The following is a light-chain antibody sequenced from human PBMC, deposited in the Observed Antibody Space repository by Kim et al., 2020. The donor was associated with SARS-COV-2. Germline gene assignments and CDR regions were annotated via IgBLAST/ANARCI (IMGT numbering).Light chain of an antibody. CDR2: AAS. CDR1: QDIANS. CDR3: QKYNSAPWK. Sequence: ASVGDRVIITCRASQDIANSLAWYQQKPGKVPQVLIYAASTLQSGVPSRFSGSGSGTEFTLTIGSLQTEDVTTYYCQKYNSAPWKFGPGTKVDIK. J-gene: IGKJ1*01. V-gene: IGKV1-27*01.